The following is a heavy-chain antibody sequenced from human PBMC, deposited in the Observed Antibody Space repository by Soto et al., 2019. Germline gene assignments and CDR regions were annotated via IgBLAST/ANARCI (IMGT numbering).Heavy chain of an antibody. J-gene: IGHJ1*01. Sequence: QVHLQESGPGLVKPSETLSLTCTVSGASVSSDGYYWIWIRQPPGKGLEWMGYIYPSGRTNYNPPLRSRVTMSMDTSKNQFSLKLTSMTAADTALYYCARGDQLLLYWGQGTLVTVSS. CDR1: GASVSSDGYY. V-gene: IGHV4-61*08. CDR2: IYPSGRT. D-gene: IGHD1-1*01. CDR3: ARGDQLLLY.